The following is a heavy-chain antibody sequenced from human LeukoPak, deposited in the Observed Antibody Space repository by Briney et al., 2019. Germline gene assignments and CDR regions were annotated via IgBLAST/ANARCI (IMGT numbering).Heavy chain of an antibody. V-gene: IGHV1-24*01. D-gene: IGHD2-21*01. CDR1: GYTLTLLA. CDR3: ATRSNTLWFYY. Sequence: ASVKVSCKVSGYTLTLLAMHRMRQAPGKELEWLGGFDPEDGETIYAQNFQGRVTMTHDTSTDTAYMELSSLRSEDTAVYYCATRSNTLWFYYWGQGTLVTVSS. CDR2: FDPEDGET. J-gene: IGHJ4*02.